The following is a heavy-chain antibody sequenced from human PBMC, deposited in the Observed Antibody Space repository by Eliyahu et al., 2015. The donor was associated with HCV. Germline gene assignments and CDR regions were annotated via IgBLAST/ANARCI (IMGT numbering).Heavy chain of an antibody. CDR3: VRNDRGWYGGTFDL. CDR1: GGXXSRTSYX. Sequence: QLQLQESGPGLVKPSETLSLTCTVXGGXXSRTSYXWGWIRQPPGKGLEWIGSIFYSGNTYYNPSLKSRVTLSEDMSNNQFFLQLRSVTAADTAVYYCVRNDRGWYGGTFDLWGQGALVTVSS. J-gene: IGHJ4*02. D-gene: IGHD6-19*01. V-gene: IGHV4-39*01. CDR2: IFYSGNT.